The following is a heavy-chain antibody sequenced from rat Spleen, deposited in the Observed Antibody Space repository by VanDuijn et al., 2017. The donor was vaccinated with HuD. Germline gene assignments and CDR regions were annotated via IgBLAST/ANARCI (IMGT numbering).Heavy chain of an antibody. D-gene: IGHD1-9*01. CDR1: GFIFNGYW. V-gene: IGHV4-2*01. J-gene: IGHJ2*01. CDR3: ARRHYGYTDYFDY. Sequence: EVKLVESGGGLVQPGRTLTLSCAASGFIFNGYWMAWVRQAPGKGLEWIGEVNGDGITMNYTPSLKDKFTISRDIAQNTLFLQTSKRGSEDTAIYYCARRHYGYTDYFDYWGQGVMVTVSS. CDR2: VNGDGITM.